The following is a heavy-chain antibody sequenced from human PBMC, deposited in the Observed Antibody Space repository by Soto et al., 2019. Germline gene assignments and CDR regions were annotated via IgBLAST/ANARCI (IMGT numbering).Heavy chain of an antibody. CDR3: ARDGSGDRHAFDI. Sequence: QVQLVESGGGVVQSGRSLRLSCAASGFSFSSYGMHWVRQAPGKGLEWVAVIWHDGSNKYYADSVKGRFTIPRDNSKNTLYLLMNSLRAEDTAVYYCARDGSGDRHAFDIWGQGTMVTVSS. D-gene: IGHD3-10*01. V-gene: IGHV3-33*01. CDR2: IWHDGSNK. CDR1: GFSFSSYG. J-gene: IGHJ3*02.